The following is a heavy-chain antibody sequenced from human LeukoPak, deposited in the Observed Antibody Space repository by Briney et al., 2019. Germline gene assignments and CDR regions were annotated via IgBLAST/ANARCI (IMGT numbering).Heavy chain of an antibody. CDR3: AKEGTALASSYFDY. D-gene: IGHD5-18*01. CDR1: GFTFRSYG. V-gene: IGHV3-30*18. Sequence: GGSLRLSCVGSGFTFRSYGMQWVRQAPGKGLEWVVVISHDGTVQHYADSVKGRFTISRDNSDNTLYLQMNSLRDEDTAMYYCAKEGTALASSYFDYWGQGTLITVSS. CDR2: ISHDGTVQ. J-gene: IGHJ4*02.